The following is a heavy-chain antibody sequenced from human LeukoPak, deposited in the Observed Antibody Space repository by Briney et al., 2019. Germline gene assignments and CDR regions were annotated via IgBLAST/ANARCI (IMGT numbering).Heavy chain of an antibody. CDR3: ARGKRRMDGRRLFDY. Sequence: SETLSLTCTVSGGSITNYYWSWLRQPPGKGLEWIGFSYYNGNTNYNPSLKSRVTISVDMSKNQFSLKLSSVTAADTAVYYCARGKRRMDGRRLFDYWGQGTLVTVSS. V-gene: IGHV4-59*12. CDR1: GGSITNYY. J-gene: IGHJ4*02. CDR2: SYYNGNT. D-gene: IGHD5-24*01.